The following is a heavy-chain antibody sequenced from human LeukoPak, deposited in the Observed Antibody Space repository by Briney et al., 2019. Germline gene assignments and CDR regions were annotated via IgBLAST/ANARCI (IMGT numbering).Heavy chain of an antibody. CDR3: ARDPYSGTYSAYYYYMDV. D-gene: IGHD1-26*01. CDR1: GDSVSTNSVG. Sequence: SQTLSLTCALSGDSVSTNSVGWNWIRQSPSRGLEWLGRTYYNSNLYNHYAVSVKIRININQDTSKDKFSLQLNSGSSEDRGVYYCARDPYSGTYSAYYYYMDVWGKGTTVTVSS. CDR2: TYYNSNLYN. V-gene: IGHV6-1*01. J-gene: IGHJ6*03.